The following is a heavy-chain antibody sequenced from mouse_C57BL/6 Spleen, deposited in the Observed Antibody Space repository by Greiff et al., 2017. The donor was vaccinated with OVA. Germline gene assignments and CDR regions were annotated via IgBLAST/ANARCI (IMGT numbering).Heavy chain of an antibody. D-gene: IGHD2-4*01. CDR1: GFTFSSYG. V-gene: IGHV5-6*01. CDR3: ASHYDYDPWFAY. CDR2: ISSGGSYT. J-gene: IGHJ3*01. Sequence: EVKLVESGGDLVKPGGSLKLSCAASGFTFSSYGMSWVRQTPDKRLEWVATISSGGSYTYYPDSVKGRFTISRDNAKNTLYLQMSSLKSEDTAMYYCASHYDYDPWFAYWGQGTLVTVSA.